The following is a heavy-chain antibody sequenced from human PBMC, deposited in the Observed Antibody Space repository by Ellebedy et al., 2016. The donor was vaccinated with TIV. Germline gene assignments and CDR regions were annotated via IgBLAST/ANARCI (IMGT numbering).Heavy chain of an antibody. V-gene: IGHV5-10-1*01. CDR2: IDPSDSYT. CDR1: GYSFTSYW. J-gene: IGHJ4*02. Sequence: GESLKISCKGSGYSFTSYWISWVRQMPGKGLEWMGRIDPSDSYTNYSPSFQGHVTISADKSIGTAYLQWSSLKASDTAMYYCARQAAADINPEFDYWGQGTLVTVSS. CDR3: ARQAAADINPEFDY. D-gene: IGHD6-13*01.